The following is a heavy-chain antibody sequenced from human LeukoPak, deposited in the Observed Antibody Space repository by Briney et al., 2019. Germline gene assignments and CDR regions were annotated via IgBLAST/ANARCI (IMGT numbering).Heavy chain of an antibody. V-gene: IGHV4-39*01. J-gene: IGHJ4*02. CDR2: IYYSGST. D-gene: IGHD6-13*01. CDR3: ARQQYSSSWYGPGIDY. CDR1: GGSISSSSYY. Sequence: PSETLSLTCTVSGGSISSSSYYWGWIRQPPGKGLEWIGSIYYSGSTYYNPSLKSRVTISVDTSKNQFSLKLSSVTAADTAVYYCARQQYSSSWYGPGIDYWGQGTLVTVSS.